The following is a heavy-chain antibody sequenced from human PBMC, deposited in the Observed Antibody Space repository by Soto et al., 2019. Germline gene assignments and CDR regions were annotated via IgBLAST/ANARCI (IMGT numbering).Heavy chain of an antibody. D-gene: IGHD3-9*01. CDR1: GGSVSSGSYY. V-gene: IGHV4-31*03. J-gene: IGHJ4*02. Sequence: QVQLQESGPGLVKPSETLSLTCTVSGGSVSSGSYYWSWIRQPPGKGLEWIGYIYYSGSTYSNPSLKSRVTISVDTSKNQFSLKLISVTAADTAVYYCARLGSGLTGYYEGGGYWGQGILVTVSS. CDR2: IYYSGST. CDR3: ARLGSGLTGYYEGGGY.